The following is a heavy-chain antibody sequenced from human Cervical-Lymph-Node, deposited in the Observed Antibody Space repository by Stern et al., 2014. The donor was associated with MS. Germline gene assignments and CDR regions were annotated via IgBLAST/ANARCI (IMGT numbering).Heavy chain of an antibody. Sequence: ESGPTLVKPTQTLTLTCRVSGFSLNTLGEGVGWIRQPPGKALEWLAIIYWDDDRRYRPSLKDRLTITKDTSKNLVVLKMTNMDPLDTATYYCAHSSLSVGVSFDYWGQGSLITVSS. J-gene: IGHJ4*02. D-gene: IGHD3-10*01. CDR2: IYWDDDR. CDR3: AHSSLSVGVSFDY. CDR1: GFSLNTLGEG. V-gene: IGHV2-5*02.